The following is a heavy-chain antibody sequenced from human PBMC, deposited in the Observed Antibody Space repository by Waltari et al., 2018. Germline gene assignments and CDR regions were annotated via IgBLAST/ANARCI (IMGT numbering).Heavy chain of an antibody. CDR1: AFTFTCAG. CDR3: AKDVASYCSGGSCYTLDS. CDR2: IAYDGRHE. V-gene: IGHV3-30*02. Sequence: QVQVVESGGGVVQPGGSLRLSCEASAFTFTCAGMHWVCQAPGKGLEWVSFIAYDGRHEYYADSVKGRFTIARDNSKNTLHLQMNSLREDDTAVYHCAKDVASYCSGGSCYTLDSWGQGTPVTVSS. J-gene: IGHJ4*02. D-gene: IGHD2-15*01.